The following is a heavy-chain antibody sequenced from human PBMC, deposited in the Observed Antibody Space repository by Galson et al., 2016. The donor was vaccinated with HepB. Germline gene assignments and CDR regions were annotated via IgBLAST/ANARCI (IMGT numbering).Heavy chain of an antibody. Sequence: SLRLSCAASGFTFSSYGMHWVRQAPGKGLEWVAVIYYDGSNKHYGVSVKGRFTISRDNSKNTLYLQMNSLRAEDTAMYYCARDRSRFSSGYYTGARDVFAIWGHGTVVTVSS. CDR2: IYYDGSNK. J-gene: IGHJ3*02. V-gene: IGHV3-33*01. CDR3: ARDRSRFSSGYYTGARDVFAI. CDR1: GFTFSSYG. D-gene: IGHD3-3*01.